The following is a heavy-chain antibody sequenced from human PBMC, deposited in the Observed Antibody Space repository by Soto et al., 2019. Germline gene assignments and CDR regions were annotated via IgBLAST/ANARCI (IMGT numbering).Heavy chain of an antibody. CDR1: GGSFSGYY. Sequence: SETLSLTCAVYGGSFSGYYWSWIRQPPGKGLEWIGSIYYSGSTYYNPSLKSRVTISVDTSKNQFSLKLSSVTAADTAVYYCARHEKYYYDSSGYYSRWFDPWGQGTLVTVSS. D-gene: IGHD3-22*01. CDR3: ARHEKYYYDSSGYYSRWFDP. CDR2: IYYSGST. V-gene: IGHV4-34*01. J-gene: IGHJ5*02.